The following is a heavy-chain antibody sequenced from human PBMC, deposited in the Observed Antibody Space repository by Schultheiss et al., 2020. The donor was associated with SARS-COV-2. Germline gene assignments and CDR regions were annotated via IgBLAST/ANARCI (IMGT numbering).Heavy chain of an antibody. J-gene: IGHJ6*02. V-gene: IGHV4-59*08. D-gene: IGHD3-3*01. Sequence: SETLSLTCTVSGGSISSYYWSWIRQPPGKGLEWIGYIYYSGSTNYNPSLKSRVTISVDTSKNQFSLKLSSVTAADTAVYYCASPRDFWSGSYYGMDVWGQGTTVTVSS. CDR1: GGSISSYY. CDR2: IYYSGST. CDR3: ASPRDFWSGSYYGMDV.